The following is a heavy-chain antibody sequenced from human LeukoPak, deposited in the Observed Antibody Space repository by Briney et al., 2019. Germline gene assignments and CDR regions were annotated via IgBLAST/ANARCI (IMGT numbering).Heavy chain of an antibody. CDR3: ASHYYDSSGYGDLDY. V-gene: IGHV1-69*05. D-gene: IGHD3-22*01. Sequence: GASVKVSCKASGGTSSSYAISWARQAPRQGLEWMGRIIPIFGTANYAQKFQGRVTITTDESTSTAYMELSSLRSEDTAVYYCASHYYDSSGYGDLDYWGQGTLVTVSS. CDR1: GGTSSSYA. CDR2: IIPIFGTA. J-gene: IGHJ4*02.